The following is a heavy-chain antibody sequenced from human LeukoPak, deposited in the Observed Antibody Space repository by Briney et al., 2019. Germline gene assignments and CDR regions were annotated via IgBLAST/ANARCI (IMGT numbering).Heavy chain of an antibody. CDR1: GFTFSSYS. CDR3: ARRKPSSYGFDS. Sequence: GGSLRLSCAASGFTFSSYSLYWVRQAPGKGLECVSGISGNGGSIYCANSVKGRFTISRDNSNNTLYLQMGSLRPEDMALYYCARRKPSSYGFDSWGQGTLVTVSS. J-gene: IGHJ4*02. CDR2: ISGNGGSI. D-gene: IGHD3-10*01. V-gene: IGHV3-64*01.